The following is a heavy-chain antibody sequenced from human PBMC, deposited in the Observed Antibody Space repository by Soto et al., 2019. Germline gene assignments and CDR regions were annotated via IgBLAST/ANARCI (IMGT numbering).Heavy chain of an antibody. CDR1: GFTFSSYA. V-gene: IGHV3-23*01. D-gene: IGHD1-26*01. J-gene: IGHJ4*02. CDR2: ISGSGGST. CDR3: AKDSGYGSYPGAYYFDY. Sequence: GGSLRLSCAASGFTFSSYAMSWVRQAPGKGLEWVSAISGSGGSTYYADSVKGRFTISRDNSKNTLYLQMNSLRAEDTAVYYCAKDSGYGSYPGAYYFDYWGQGTLVTVSS.